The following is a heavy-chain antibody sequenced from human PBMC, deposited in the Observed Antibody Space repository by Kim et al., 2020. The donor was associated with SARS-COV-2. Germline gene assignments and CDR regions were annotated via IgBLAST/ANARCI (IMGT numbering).Heavy chain of an antibody. CDR2: ISYDGSNK. CDR3: ARDFLRVFDY. CDR1: GFTFSSYG. D-gene: IGHD3-10*01. J-gene: IGHJ4*02. V-gene: IGHV3-33*05. Sequence: GGSLRLSCAASGFTFSSYGMHWVRQAPGKGLEWVAVISYDGSNKYYADSVKGRCTISRDNSKNTLYLQMNSMRAEDTAVYYCARDFLRVFDYWGQGTLVTVSS.